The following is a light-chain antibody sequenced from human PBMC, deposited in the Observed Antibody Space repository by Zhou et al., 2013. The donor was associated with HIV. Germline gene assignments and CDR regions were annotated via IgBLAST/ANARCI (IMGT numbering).Light chain of an antibody. CDR3: QKYNGGPRT. CDR2: ASS. CDR1: RDISNY. Sequence: DIQMTQSPSSVSASVGDRVTITCRASRDISNYVAWFQQKPGKAPKSLIYASSTLLSGVPSRFSGSGSGTDFTLTINGLQPEDAATYFCQKYNGGPRTFGQGTKLVIK. J-gene: IGKJ1*01. V-gene: IGKV1-27*01.